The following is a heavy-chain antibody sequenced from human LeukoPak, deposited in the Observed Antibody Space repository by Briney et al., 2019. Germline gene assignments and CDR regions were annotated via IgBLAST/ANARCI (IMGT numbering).Heavy chain of an antibody. CDR3: ARAPVRYFDWLLLDYYYYGMDV. J-gene: IGHJ6*04. Sequence: GGSLRLSCAASGFTVSSNYMSWVRQAPGKGLEWASVIYSGGSTYYADSVKGRFTISRDNSKNTLYLQMNSLRAEDTAVYYCARAPVRYFDWLLLDYYYYGMDVWGKGTTVTVSS. CDR2: IYSGGST. D-gene: IGHD3-9*01. V-gene: IGHV3-53*01. CDR1: GFTVSSNY.